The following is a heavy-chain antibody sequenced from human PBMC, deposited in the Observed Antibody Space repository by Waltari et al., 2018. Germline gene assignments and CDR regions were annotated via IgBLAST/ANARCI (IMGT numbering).Heavy chain of an antibody. D-gene: IGHD3-22*01. CDR3: ARLGYYDSSGYPPYFDY. CDR2: IYPGDSDT. J-gene: IGHJ4*02. V-gene: IGHV5-51*01. CDR1: GYSFTSYW. Sequence: EVQLVQSGAEVKKPGESLKISCKGSGYSFTSYWIGWVCQMPGKGLEWMGIIYPGDSDTRYSPSFQGQVTISADKSISTAYLQWSSLKASDTAMYYCARLGYYDSSGYPPYFDYWGQGTLVTVSS.